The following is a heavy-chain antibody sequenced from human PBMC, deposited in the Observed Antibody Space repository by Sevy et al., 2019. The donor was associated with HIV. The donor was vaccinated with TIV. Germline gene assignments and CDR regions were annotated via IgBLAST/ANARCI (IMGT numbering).Heavy chain of an antibody. V-gene: IGHV4-4*07. Sequence: SETLSLTCSVSGVSISEYHWNWIRQSAGNRLEWIGRISSSGNSDYNSSFKSRVTISLDTSKNQFSLKLRSATVADTAFYFCAGGRAMIDFWGQGIMVTVSS. J-gene: IGHJ4*02. CDR3: AGGRAMIDF. CDR1: GVSISEYH. CDR2: ISSSGNS.